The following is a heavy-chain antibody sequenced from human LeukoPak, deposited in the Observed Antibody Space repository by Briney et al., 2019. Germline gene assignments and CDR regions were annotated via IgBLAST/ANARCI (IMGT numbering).Heavy chain of an antibody. CDR1: GFTFSSCA. D-gene: IGHD6-13*01. CDR3: AKTRPLDSSSWSHGDY. CDR2: ISGSGDST. V-gene: IGHV3-23*01. Sequence: GGSLRLSCAASGFTFSSCAMSWVRQAPGKGLEWVSAISGSGDSTYYGDSVKGRFTISRDNSKNTLYLQMNSLRAEDTAVYYCAKTRPLDSSSWSHGDYWGQGTLVTVSS. J-gene: IGHJ4*02.